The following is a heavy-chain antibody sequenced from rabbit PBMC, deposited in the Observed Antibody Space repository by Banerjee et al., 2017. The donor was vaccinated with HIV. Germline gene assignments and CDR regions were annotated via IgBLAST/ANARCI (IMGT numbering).Heavy chain of an antibody. D-gene: IGHD4-1*01. J-gene: IGHJ4*01. V-gene: IGHV1S45*01. CDR1: GFSFSNKYV. CDR2: INTSSGNT. CDR3: ARDESDSRDGWNL. Sequence: QEQLEESGGDLVKPEGSLTLTCTASGFSFSNKYVMCWVRQAPGKGLEWIACINTSSGNTVYATWARGRFTISRTSSTTVALQMTSLTAADTATYFCARDESDSRDGWNLWGPGTLVTVS.